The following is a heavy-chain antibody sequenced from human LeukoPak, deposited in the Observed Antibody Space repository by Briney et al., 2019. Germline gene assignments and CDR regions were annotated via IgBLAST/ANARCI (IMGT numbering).Heavy chain of an antibody. D-gene: IGHD5-12*01. Sequence: ASVKVSCKASGYTFTSYDINWVRQATGQGLEWMGWMNPNSGNTGYAQKFQGRVTMTRNTSISTAYMELSSLRSEATAVYYCARGWRHSGYQIDEYFQHWGQGTLVTVSS. J-gene: IGHJ1*01. CDR1: GYTFTSYD. CDR3: ARGWRHSGYQIDEYFQH. CDR2: MNPNSGNT. V-gene: IGHV1-8*01.